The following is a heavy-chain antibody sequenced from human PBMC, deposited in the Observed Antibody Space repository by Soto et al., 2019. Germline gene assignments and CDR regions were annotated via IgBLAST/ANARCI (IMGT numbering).Heavy chain of an antibody. Sequence: SETLSLTCTVSGGSISSSSYYWGWIRQPPGKGLEWIGSIYYSGSTYYNPSLKSRVTISVDTSKNQFSLKLSSVTAADTAVYYCARHVDGSGSYYTIPSQRLYYYYYMDVWGKGTTVTVSS. V-gene: IGHV4-39*01. CDR1: GGSISSSSYY. D-gene: IGHD3-10*01. CDR3: ARHVDGSGSYYTIPSQRLYYYYYMDV. CDR2: IYYSGST. J-gene: IGHJ6*03.